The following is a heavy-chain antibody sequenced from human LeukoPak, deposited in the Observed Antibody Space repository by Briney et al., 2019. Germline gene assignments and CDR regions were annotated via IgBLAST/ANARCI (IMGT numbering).Heavy chain of an antibody. CDR3: ARDGGDSSGPIYYYYGMDV. CDR2: INAVNGNT. D-gene: IGHD6-19*01. J-gene: IGHJ6*02. V-gene: IGHV1-3*01. CDR1: GYTFTSYA. Sequence: ASVKVSCKASGYTFTSYAMHWVRQAPGQRLEWMGWINAVNGNTKYSQKFQGRVTITRDTSASTAYMELSSLRSEDTAVYYCARDGGDSSGPIYYYYGMDVWGQGPTVTVSS.